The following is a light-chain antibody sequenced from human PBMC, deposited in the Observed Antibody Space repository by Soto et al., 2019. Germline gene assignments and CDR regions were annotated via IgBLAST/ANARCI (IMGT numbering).Light chain of an antibody. J-gene: IGKJ1*01. Sequence: EIVLTQSPGTLSLSPGKRATLSCRASQSFSSNYFAWYQQKPGQAPRLLIYGASGRATGIPDRFSGSGSGTDFTLTISRLEPEDFAVYYCQQYASSPRTFGQGTKVEIK. CDR1: QSFSSNY. CDR3: QQYASSPRT. CDR2: GAS. V-gene: IGKV3-20*01.